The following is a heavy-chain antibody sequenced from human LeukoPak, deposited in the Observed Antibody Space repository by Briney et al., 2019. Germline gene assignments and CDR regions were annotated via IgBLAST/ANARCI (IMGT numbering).Heavy chain of an antibody. D-gene: IGHD6-19*01. CDR2: IKSKTDGGTT. CDR3: TTAALSGWYSEPIDY. J-gene: IGHJ4*02. V-gene: IGHV3-15*01. CDR1: GFTFSNAW. Sequence: KPGGSLRLSCAASGFTFSNAWMSWVRQAPGKGLEWVGRIKSKTDGGTTDYAAPVKGRFTISRDDSKNTLYLQMSSLKTADTAVYYCTTAALSGWYSEPIDYWGQGTLVTVSS.